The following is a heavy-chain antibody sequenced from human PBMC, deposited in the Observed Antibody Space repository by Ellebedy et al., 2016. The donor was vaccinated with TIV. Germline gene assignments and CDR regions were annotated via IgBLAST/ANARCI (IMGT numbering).Heavy chain of an antibody. J-gene: IGHJ3*02. CDR1: GFTFSNYW. Sequence: GESLKISCVASGFTFSNYWMHWVRQAPGKGLVWVSSINSDGRTTRYADSVQGRFTISRDNPKNTLSLQMNSLRAEDTAVYYCAREVVPSSKGGAFDIWGQGTTVTVSS. CDR2: INSDGRTT. CDR3: AREVVPSSKGGAFDI. D-gene: IGHD2-2*01. V-gene: IGHV3-74*01.